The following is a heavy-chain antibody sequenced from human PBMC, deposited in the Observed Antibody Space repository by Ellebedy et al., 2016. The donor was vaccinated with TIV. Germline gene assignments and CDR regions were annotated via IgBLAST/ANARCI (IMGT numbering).Heavy chain of an antibody. J-gene: IGHJ4*02. Sequence: SVKVSXKASGGTFSSYAISWVRQAPGQGLEWMGGIIPIFGTANYAQKFQGRVTITADESTSTAYMELSSLRSEDTAVYYCASKVFDYFDYWGQGTLVTVSS. CDR3: ASKVFDYFDY. CDR2: IIPIFGTA. CDR1: GGTFSSYA. V-gene: IGHV1-69*13.